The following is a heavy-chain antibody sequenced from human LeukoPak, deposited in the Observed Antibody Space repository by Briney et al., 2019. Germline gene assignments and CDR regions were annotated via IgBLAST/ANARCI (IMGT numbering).Heavy chain of an antibody. Sequence: SETLSLTCAVYGGSFSGYYWSWIRQPPGKGLEWIGEINHSGSTNYNPSLKSRVTISVDTSKNQFSLKLSSVTAADTAVYYCARHGRTSYYYDSSGYPVFQHWGQGTLVTVFS. CDR3: ARHGRTSYYYDSSGYPVFQH. CDR2: INHSGST. V-gene: IGHV4-34*01. CDR1: GGSFSGYY. D-gene: IGHD3-22*01. J-gene: IGHJ1*01.